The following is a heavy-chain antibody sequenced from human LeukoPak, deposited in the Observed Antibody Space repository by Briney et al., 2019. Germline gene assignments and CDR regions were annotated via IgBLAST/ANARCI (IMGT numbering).Heavy chain of an antibody. CDR3: AGDTGTMYYYYMDV. CDR1: GYTFTSYG. D-gene: IGHD1-1*01. J-gene: IGHJ6*03. Sequence: GASVKVSCKASGYTFTSYGISWVRQAPGQGLEWMGWISAYNGNTNYAQKLQGRVTMTTDASTSTAYMELRSLRSDDTAVYYCAGDTGTMYYYYMDVWGKGTTVTISS. V-gene: IGHV1-18*01. CDR2: ISAYNGNT.